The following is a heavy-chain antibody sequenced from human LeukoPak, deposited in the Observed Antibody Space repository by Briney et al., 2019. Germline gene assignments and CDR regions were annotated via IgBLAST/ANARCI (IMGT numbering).Heavy chain of an antibody. Sequence: GGSLRLSCAVSGFIFSNYWMSWVRQAPGKGLEWVATIKIDGSETYYVDSVRGRFTISRDNVRNSLYLQMHSLRGEDTAVYYCAREGTLRAHWDPFDYWGQGTLVTVSS. V-gene: IGHV3-7*01. D-gene: IGHD7-27*01. CDR3: AREGTLRAHWDPFDY. CDR2: IKIDGSET. J-gene: IGHJ4*02. CDR1: GFIFSNYW.